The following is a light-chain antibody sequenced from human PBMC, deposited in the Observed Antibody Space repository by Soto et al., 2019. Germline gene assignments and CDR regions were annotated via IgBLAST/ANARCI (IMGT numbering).Light chain of an antibody. J-gene: IGKJ5*01. V-gene: IGKV1-39*01. Sequence: DIQMTQSPSTLSASVGDRVTITCRASQSLNSLLAWYQQKPGKPPKLLIYGASSLQSGVPSRFSGSGSGTEFTLTISGLRPEDFATYYCQQSYSSPITFGQGTRLEIK. CDR3: QQSYSSPIT. CDR2: GAS. CDR1: QSLNSL.